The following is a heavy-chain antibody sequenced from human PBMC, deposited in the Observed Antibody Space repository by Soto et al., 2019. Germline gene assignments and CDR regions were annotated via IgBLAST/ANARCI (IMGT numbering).Heavy chain of an antibody. V-gene: IGHV1-69*01. D-gene: IGHD4-17*01. J-gene: IGHJ3*02. CDR1: GGPFNNHA. Sequence: QVQLVQSGAEVKKPGSSVKVSCKTSGGPFNNHAINWVRQAPGQGLEWVGLVIPTLATADYAQKFQGRVTMAADEVTNTGYMVLSSLRSVVTGVDYCPSEYGEIDAFEIWWKGTLVTVSS. CDR3: PSEYGEIDAFEI. CDR2: VIPTLATA.